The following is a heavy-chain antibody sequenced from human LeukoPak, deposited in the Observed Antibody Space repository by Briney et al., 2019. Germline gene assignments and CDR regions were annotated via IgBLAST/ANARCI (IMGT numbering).Heavy chain of an antibody. V-gene: IGHV3-23*01. D-gene: IGHD3-10*01. J-gene: IGHJ2*01. Sequence: GGSLRLSCAASGFTFSSYAMSWVRQAPGKGLEWVSAISGSGGSTYYADSVKGRFTISRDNAKNSLYLQMNSLRAEDTAVYYCARAFGSGWYFDLWGRGTLVTVSS. CDR2: ISGSGGST. CDR3: ARAFGSGWYFDL. CDR1: GFTFSSYA.